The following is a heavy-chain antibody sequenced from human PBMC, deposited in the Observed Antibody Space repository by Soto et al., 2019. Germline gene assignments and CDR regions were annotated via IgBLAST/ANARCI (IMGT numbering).Heavy chain of an antibody. CDR1: GDSSSSSNW. D-gene: IGHD6-19*01. CDR2: IYHSGST. CDR3: ARVSGRYYYGMDV. J-gene: IGHJ6*02. Sequence: PSETLGLTCAVSGDSSSSSNWWDSVRQSPGKGLEWIGEIYHSGSTNYNPSLKSRITISVDKSKNQFSLKLSSVTAADTAVYYCARVSGRYYYGMDVWGQGTTVT. V-gene: IGHV4-4*02.